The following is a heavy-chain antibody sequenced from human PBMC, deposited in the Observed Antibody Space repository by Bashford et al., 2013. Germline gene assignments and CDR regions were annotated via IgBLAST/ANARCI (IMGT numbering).Heavy chain of an antibody. CDR3: ARDMTIFGVVGGMDV. CDR2: IWYDGSNK. V-gene: IGHV3-33*01. D-gene: IGHD3-3*01. J-gene: IGHJ6*02. CDR1: GFTFSSYG. Sequence: GSLRLSCAASGFTFSSYGMHWVRQAPRRRGWSGLAVIWYDGSNKYYADSVKGRFTISRDNSKNTLYLQMNSLRAEDTAVYYCARDMTIFGVVGGMDVWGQGTTVTVSS.